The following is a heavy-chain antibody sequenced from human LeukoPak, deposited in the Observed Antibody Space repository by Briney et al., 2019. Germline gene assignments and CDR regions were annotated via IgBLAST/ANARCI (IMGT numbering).Heavy chain of an antibody. CDR3: ARDASYYDYVWGSYRLCY. CDR1: GFTFSSYA. D-gene: IGHD3-16*02. CDR2: ISNDGSNK. Sequence: GRSLRLSCAASGFTFSSYAMHWVRQAPGKGLEWVAVISNDGSNKYYADSVKGRFTISRDNSKNTLYLQMNSLRAEDTAVYYCARDASYYDYVWGSYRLCYWGQGTLVTVSS. J-gene: IGHJ4*02. V-gene: IGHV3-30*04.